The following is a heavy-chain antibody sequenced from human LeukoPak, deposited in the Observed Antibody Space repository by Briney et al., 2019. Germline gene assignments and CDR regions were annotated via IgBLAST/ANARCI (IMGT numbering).Heavy chain of an antibody. Sequence: GGSLGLSCAASGFTFSTYWMTWVRQAPGKGLEWVANIKQDGSEKYYVDSVKGRFTISRDNARNSLYLQMNSLRVEDTAVYYCARDPRTVRIWGQGTLVTVSS. CDR2: IKQDGSEK. CDR1: GFTFSTYW. CDR3: ARDPRTVRI. D-gene: IGHD1-1*01. J-gene: IGHJ4*02. V-gene: IGHV3-7*01.